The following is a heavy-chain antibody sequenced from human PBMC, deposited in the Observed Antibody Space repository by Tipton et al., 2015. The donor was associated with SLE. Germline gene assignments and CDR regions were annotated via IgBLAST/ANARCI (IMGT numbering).Heavy chain of an antibody. CDR2: IYYSGST. CDR3: ARVPKEPSSGWLDY. J-gene: IGHJ4*02. V-gene: IGHV4-59*01. CDR1: GGSISSYY. Sequence: TLSLTCTVSGGSISSYYWSWIRQPPGKGLEWIGYIYYSGSTNYNPSLKSRVTISVDTSKNRFSLKLSSVTAADTAVYYCARVPKEPSSGWLDYWGQGTLVTVSS. D-gene: IGHD6-19*01.